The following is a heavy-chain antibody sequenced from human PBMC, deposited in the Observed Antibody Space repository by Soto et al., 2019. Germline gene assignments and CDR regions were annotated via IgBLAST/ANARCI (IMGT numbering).Heavy chain of an antibody. J-gene: IGHJ4*02. CDR2: ISYDGSNK. CDR3: AKNSYGPPSRYYFDY. Sequence: QVQLVESGGGVVQPGRSLRLSCAASGFTFSSYGMHWVRQAPGKGLEWVAVISYDGSNKYYADSVKGRFTIPRDNSKNTLYLQMNSLRAEDTAVYYCAKNSYGPPSRYYFDYWGQGTLVTVSS. V-gene: IGHV3-30*18. D-gene: IGHD5-18*01. CDR1: GFTFSSYG.